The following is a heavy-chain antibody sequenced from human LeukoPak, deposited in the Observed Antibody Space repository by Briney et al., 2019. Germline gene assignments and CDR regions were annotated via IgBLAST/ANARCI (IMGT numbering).Heavy chain of an antibody. J-gene: IGHJ6*02. CDR2: IYPGDSDT. CDR3: ARGPTRTQYYYYYGMDV. D-gene: IGHD3/OR15-3a*01. V-gene: IGHV5-51*01. Sequence: PGESLKISCKGSGYSFTSYWIGWVRQMPGKGLEWIGIIYPGDSDTRYSPSFQGQVTISADKSISTAYLQWSSLKASDTAMYYCARGPTRTQYYYYYGMDVWGQGTTVTVSS. CDR1: GYSFTSYW.